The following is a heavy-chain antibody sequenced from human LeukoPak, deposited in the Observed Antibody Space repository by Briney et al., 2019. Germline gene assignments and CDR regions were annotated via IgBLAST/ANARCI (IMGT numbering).Heavy chain of an antibody. D-gene: IGHD6-6*01. V-gene: IGHV3-7*03. CDR2: IKTDGSEK. CDR3: AKTHSYGSSKGAFDI. CDR1: GFTFSNYW. Sequence: GGSLRLSCEGSGFTFSNYWMGWVRQAPGKGLQWVANIKTDGSEKYYVDSVKGRFTISRDNAKNSLYLQMNSLRAEDTAVYYCAKTHSYGSSKGAFDIWGQGTMVIVSS. J-gene: IGHJ3*02.